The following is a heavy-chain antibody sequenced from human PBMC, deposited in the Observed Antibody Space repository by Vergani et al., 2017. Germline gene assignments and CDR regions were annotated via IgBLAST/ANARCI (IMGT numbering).Heavy chain of an antibody. J-gene: IGHJ6*02. V-gene: IGHV3-23*01. CDR2: ISGSGGST. CDR3: AKGGNRNYYDFGEYYYGMDV. CDR1: GFTFSSYA. D-gene: IGHD3-22*01. Sequence: EVQLLESGGGLVQPGGSLRLSRAASGFTFSSYAMSWVRQAPGKGLEWVSAISGSGGSTYYADSVKGRFTISRDNSKNTLYLQMNSLRAEDTAVYYCAKGGNRNYYDFGEYYYGMDVWGQGTTVTVSS.